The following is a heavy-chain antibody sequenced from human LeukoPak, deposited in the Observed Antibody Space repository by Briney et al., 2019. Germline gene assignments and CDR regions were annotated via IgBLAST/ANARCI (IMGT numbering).Heavy chain of an antibody. CDR3: AKDRGYLWYNWFDP. V-gene: IGHV3-23*01. CDR2: ISGSGGST. CDR1: GFTFSSYA. J-gene: IGHJ5*02. D-gene: IGHD2-21*01. Sequence: GGSLRLSCAASGFTFSSYAMSWVRQAPGKGLEWVSAISGSGGSTYYADSVKGRFTISRDNSKNTLYLQMNSLRAEETAVYYCAKDRGYLWYNWFDPWGQGTLVTVSS.